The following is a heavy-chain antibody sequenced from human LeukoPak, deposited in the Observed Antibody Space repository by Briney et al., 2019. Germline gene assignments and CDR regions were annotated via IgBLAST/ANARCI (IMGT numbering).Heavy chain of an antibody. D-gene: IGHD2-2*01. V-gene: IGHV4-34*01. CDR1: GWSFNDYY. CDR2: INARGDT. J-gene: IGHJ5*02. CDR3: VRGQVPAARGYNWFDP. Sequence: PSETLSLTCAVYGWSFNDYYWNWISQPPGKGLEWIGEINARGDTNYNPSLKSRVTISVDTSKKQFSLRFTSTIAADTAVYYCVRGQVPAARGYNWFDPWGQGTLVTVSS.